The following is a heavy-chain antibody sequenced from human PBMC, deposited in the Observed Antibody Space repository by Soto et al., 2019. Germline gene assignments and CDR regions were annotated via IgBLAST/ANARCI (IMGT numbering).Heavy chain of an antibody. CDR2: ISAYNGNT. D-gene: IGHD6-13*01. CDR3: ARDLAAAGPFDY. Sequence: QVQLVQSGAEVKKPGASVKVSCKASGYTFTSYGISWVRQAPGQGLEWMGWISAYNGNTNYTQKLQGGVTMTTDTSTTTAYMALRSLRSDDTAVYYCARDLAAAGPFDYWGQGTLVTVSS. V-gene: IGHV1-18*01. J-gene: IGHJ4*02. CDR1: GYTFTSYG.